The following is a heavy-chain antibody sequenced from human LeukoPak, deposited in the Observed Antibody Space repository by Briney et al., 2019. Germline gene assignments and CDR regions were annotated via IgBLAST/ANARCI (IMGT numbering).Heavy chain of an antibody. Sequence: ASVKVSCKASGYTFTSYGISWVRQAPGQGLEWMGWISAYNGNTNYAQKLQGRVTMTTDTSTSTAYMELRSLRSDDTAVYYCATSITMVRGVIRWDYYYYYMDVWGKGTTVTVSS. CDR3: ATSITMVRGVIRWDYYYYYMDV. J-gene: IGHJ6*03. D-gene: IGHD3-10*01. CDR1: GYTFTSYG. V-gene: IGHV1-18*01. CDR2: ISAYNGNT.